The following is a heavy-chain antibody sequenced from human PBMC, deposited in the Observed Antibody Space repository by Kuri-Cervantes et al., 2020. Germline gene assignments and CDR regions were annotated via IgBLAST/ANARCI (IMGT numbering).Heavy chain of an antibody. V-gene: IGHV3-74*01. CDR1: GFTFSSYW. J-gene: IGHJ6*02. D-gene: IGHD3-3*01. CDR3: ARDGKFDYDFWSGYFNKGYYGMDV. CDR2: INSDGSST. Sequence: GESLKISCAASGFTFSSYWMHWVRQAPGKGLVWVSRINSDGSSTSYADSVKGRFTISRDNAKNTLYLQMNSLRAEDTAVYYCARDGKFDYDFWSGYFNKGYYGMDVWGQGTTVTVSS.